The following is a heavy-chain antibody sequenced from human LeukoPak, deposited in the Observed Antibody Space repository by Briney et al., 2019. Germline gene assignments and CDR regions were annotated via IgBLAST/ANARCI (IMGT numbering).Heavy chain of an antibody. Sequence: GGSLRLSCAASGFTFVVYGMRGGRQGPGEGVGWVSGIDWNGGSTGYADPVKGRFTISRDNAKNSLYLQMNSLRAEDTALYYCARADWNENAFDIWGQGTMVTVSS. D-gene: IGHD1-1*01. CDR1: GFTFVVYG. J-gene: IGHJ3*02. CDR2: IDWNGGST. V-gene: IGHV3-20*04. CDR3: ARADWNENAFDI.